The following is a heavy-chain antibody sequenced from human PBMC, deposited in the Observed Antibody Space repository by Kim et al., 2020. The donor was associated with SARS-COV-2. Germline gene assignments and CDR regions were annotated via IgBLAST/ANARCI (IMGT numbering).Heavy chain of an antibody. J-gene: IGHJ6*02. CDR2: IWYDGSNK. CDR1: GIAFNNYG. Sequence: GGSLRLSCVLSGIAFNNYGMHWVRQAPGKGLEWLAVIWYDGSNKKYADFVKGRFTISRDKSKSTLYLVMDSLRADDTAVYYCVGERGGALTGMDVWGQGTTVTVSS. D-gene: IGHD3-9*01. V-gene: IGHV3-33*01. CDR3: VGERGGALTGMDV.